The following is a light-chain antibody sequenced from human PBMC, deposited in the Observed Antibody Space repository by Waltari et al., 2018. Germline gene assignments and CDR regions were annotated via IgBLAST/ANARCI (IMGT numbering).Light chain of an antibody. CDR3: QQYGSSPPG. Sequence: EIVMTQSPATLSVSPGERATLSCRASQSVSSSLAWYQQKAGQAPRLLLYGASTRATGISARFSGSGYGTEFTLTISSLQSEDFAVYYCQQYGSSPPGFGGGTKVEIK. CDR2: GAS. V-gene: IGKV3-15*01. CDR1: QSVSSS. J-gene: IGKJ4*01.